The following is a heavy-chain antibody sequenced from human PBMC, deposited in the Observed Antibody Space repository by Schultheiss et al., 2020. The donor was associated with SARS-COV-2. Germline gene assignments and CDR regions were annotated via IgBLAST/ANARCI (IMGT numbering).Heavy chain of an antibody. V-gene: IGHV3-21*04. CDR1: GFTFSSYA. J-gene: IGHJ6*02. D-gene: IGHD6-13*01. CDR3: AREETSSSWGGYYYYGMDV. CDR2: ITSTSSYI. Sequence: GESLKISCAASGFTFSSYAMSWVRQAPGKGLEWVSSITSTSSYIYYADSVKGRFSISRDNAKNSLYLQMNSLRAEDTAVYYCAREETSSSWGGYYYYGMDVWGQGTTVTVSS.